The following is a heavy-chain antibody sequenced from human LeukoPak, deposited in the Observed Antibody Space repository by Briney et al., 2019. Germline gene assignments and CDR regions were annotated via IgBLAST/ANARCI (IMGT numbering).Heavy chain of an antibody. CDR3: ARVEYYGSGSYYGTGKY. J-gene: IGHJ4*02. Sequence: GGSLRLSCAASGFTFSSYSMNWVRQAPGKGVEWVSSISSSSSYIYYADSVKGRFTISRDNAKNSLYLQMNSLRAEDTAVYYCARVEYYGSGSYYGTGKYWGQGTLVTVSS. CDR1: GFTFSSYS. D-gene: IGHD3-10*01. CDR2: ISSSSSYI. V-gene: IGHV3-21*01.